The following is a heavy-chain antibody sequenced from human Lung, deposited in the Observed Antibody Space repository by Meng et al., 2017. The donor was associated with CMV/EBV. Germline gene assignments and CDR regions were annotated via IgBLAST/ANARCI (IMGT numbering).Heavy chain of an antibody. J-gene: IGHJ6*02. D-gene: IGHD6-19*01. CDR1: GFTFDDYA. CDR3: AKDIALPVAGTSPSPIYYYYGMDV. V-gene: IGHV3-43D*03. Sequence: SCAASGFTFDDYAMHWVRQAPGKGLEWVSLISWDGGSTYYADSVKGRFTISRDNSKNSLYLQMNSLRDEDTALYYCAKDIALPVAGTSPSPIYYYYGMDVXGQGTTVTVSS. CDR2: ISWDGGST.